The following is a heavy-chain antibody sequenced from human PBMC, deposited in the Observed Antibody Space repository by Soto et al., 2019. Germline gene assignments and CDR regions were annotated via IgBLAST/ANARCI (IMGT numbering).Heavy chain of an antibody. CDR1: GGSFSGYY. J-gene: IGHJ4*02. Sequence: QVQLQQWGAGLLKPSETLSLTCAVYGGSFSGYYWSWIRQPPGKGLEWIGEINHSGSTNYNPSLKSRVTHSVDTSKNQFSLKPRSVTAADTAVYYCARGSGDCSSTRCSREFDLWGQGTPVTVSS. CDR2: INHSGST. V-gene: IGHV4-34*01. CDR3: ARGSGDCSSTRCSREFDL. D-gene: IGHD2-2*01.